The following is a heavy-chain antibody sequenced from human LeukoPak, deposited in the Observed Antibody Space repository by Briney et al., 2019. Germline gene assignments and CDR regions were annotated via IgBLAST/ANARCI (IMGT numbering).Heavy chain of an antibody. CDR1: GGSISSYY. D-gene: IGHD1-26*01. Sequence: WETLSLTCTVSGGSISSYYWRWSRQPPGKGLEWIGYIYYSGSTNYNPSLKSRVTISVDTSKNQFSLKVCSVTASDTAVYYCARHRGGSYYENIYFDYWGQGTLVTVSS. J-gene: IGHJ4*02. CDR2: IYYSGST. CDR3: ARHRGGSYYENIYFDY. V-gene: IGHV4-59*08.